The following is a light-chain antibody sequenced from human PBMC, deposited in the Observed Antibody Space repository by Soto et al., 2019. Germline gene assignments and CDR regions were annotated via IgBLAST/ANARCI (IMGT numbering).Light chain of an antibody. CDR1: QSVGSSY. V-gene: IGKV3-20*01. CDR2: GTS. Sequence: ELVLTQSPGTLSLSPGERATLSCRASQSVGSSYLAWYQQKPGQAPRLLIYGTSSRATGIPDRFSGSGSGTDFTLTISSLQSEDFAVYYCQQYENWPRTFGQGTKVEIK. J-gene: IGKJ1*01. CDR3: QQYENWPRT.